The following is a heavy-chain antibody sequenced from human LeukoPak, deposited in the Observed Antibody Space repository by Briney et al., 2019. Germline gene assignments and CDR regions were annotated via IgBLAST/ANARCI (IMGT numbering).Heavy chain of an antibody. V-gene: IGHV5-51*01. J-gene: IGHJ5*02. CDR3: ARDYGSGSGNWFDA. CDR2: MYPGDSDT. Sequence: GESLKISCQGSGYRFSSYWIGWVRQMPGKGLEWMGTMYPGDSDTRHSPSFQGQVTMSVDKSITTAYLEWSGLKASDTAMYYCARDYGSGSGNWFDAWGPGTLGTVSS. CDR1: GYRFSSYW. D-gene: IGHD3-10*01.